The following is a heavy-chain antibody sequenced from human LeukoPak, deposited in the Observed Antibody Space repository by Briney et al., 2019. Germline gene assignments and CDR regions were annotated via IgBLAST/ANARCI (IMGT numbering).Heavy chain of an antibody. Sequence: GGSLRLSCAASGFTFSSYGMHWVRQAPGKGLEWVAVISCDGSNKYYADSVKGRFTISRDNSKNTLYLQMNSLRAEDTAVYYCAKDGSYYYDSSGYYPRTWGQGTLVTVSS. CDR3: AKDGSYYYDSSGYYPRT. V-gene: IGHV3-30*18. J-gene: IGHJ5*02. CDR2: ISCDGSNK. D-gene: IGHD3-22*01. CDR1: GFTFSSYG.